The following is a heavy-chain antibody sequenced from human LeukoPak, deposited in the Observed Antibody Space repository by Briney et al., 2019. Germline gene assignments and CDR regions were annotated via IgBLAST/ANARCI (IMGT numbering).Heavy chain of an antibody. CDR2: ISNNGGYT. J-gene: IGHJ4*02. D-gene: IGHD2-15*01. CDR1: GFTFSSSA. CDR3: AKQLGYCSDGSCYFPY. Sequence: GGSLRLSCAASGFTFSSSAMSWVRQAPGKGLEWVSAISNNGGYTYYADSVQGRFTISRDNSKSTLCLQMNSLRAGDTAVYYCAKQLGYCSDGSCYFPYWGQGTLVTVSS. V-gene: IGHV3-23*01.